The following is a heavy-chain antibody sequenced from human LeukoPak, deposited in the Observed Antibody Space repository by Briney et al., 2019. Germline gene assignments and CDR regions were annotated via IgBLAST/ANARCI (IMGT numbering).Heavy chain of an antibody. CDR3: AGGSPVAAAAY. CDR2: IIPVFGRA. J-gene: IGHJ4*02. CDR1: GGPLTAYA. V-gene: IGHV1-69*13. D-gene: IGHD6-13*01. Sequence: SVKVSCKASGGPLTAYAVSWVRQAPGQGLEWMGGIIPVFGRANYAQKFQGRVTITVDESTNSAYMALSSLTSEDTAVYFCAGGSPVAAAAYWGQGTLVTVSS.